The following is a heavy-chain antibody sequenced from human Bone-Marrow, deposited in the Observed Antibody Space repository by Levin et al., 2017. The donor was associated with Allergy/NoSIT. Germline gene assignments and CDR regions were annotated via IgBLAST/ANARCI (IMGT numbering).Heavy chain of an antibody. CDR2: LNPILGVT. Sequence: AASVKVSCKASGDTFNRYTINWVRQAPGQGLEWMGRLNPILGVTNYAQQLQGRVTITADKSTSIAYMELSSLSSQDTAVYYCATGYSGYLKLWGQGTPVTVSS. J-gene: IGHJ4*02. D-gene: IGHD5-12*01. CDR3: ATGYSGYLKL. CDR1: GDTFNRYT. V-gene: IGHV1-69*02.